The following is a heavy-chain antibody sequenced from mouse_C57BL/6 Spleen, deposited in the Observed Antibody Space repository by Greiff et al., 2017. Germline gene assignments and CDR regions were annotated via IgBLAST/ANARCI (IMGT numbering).Heavy chain of an antibody. J-gene: IGHJ4*01. D-gene: IGHD1-1*01. CDR1: GFTFSDYG. V-gene: IGHV5-17*01. Sequence: EVQLQESGGGLVKPGGSLKLSCAASGFTFSDYGMHWVRQAPEKGLEWVAYISSGSSTIYYADTVKGRFTISRDNAKNTLFLQMTSLRSEDTAMYYCARPDYYGSRYYAMDYWGQGTSVTVSS. CDR2: ISSGSSTI. CDR3: ARPDYYGSRYYAMDY.